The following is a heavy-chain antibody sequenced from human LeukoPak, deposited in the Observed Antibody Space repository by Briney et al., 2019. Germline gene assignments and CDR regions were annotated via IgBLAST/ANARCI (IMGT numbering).Heavy chain of an antibody. J-gene: IGHJ4*02. CDR2: INPNSGGT. Sequence: GAPVKVSCKASGYTFTCYYMHWVRQAPGQGLEWMGWINPNSGGTNYAQKFQGRVTMTRDTSISTAYMELSRLRSDDTAVYYCARVLPPRSPSNWNDREFDYWGQGTLVTVSS. D-gene: IGHD1-20*01. CDR1: GYTFTCYY. CDR3: ARVLPPRSPSNWNDREFDY. V-gene: IGHV1-2*02.